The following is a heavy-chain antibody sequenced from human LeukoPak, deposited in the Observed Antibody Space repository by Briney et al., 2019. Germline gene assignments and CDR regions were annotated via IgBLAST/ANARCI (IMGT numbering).Heavy chain of an antibody. CDR1: GGSISSGGYS. Sequence: SETLSLTCAVSGGSISSGGYSWSWIRQHPGKGLEWIGYIYYSGSTYYNPSLKSRVTISVDTSKNQFSLKLSSVTAADTAVYYCARDDSEIIDYWGQGTLVTVSS. D-gene: IGHD5-24*01. V-gene: IGHV4-31*11. CDR3: ARDDSEIIDY. J-gene: IGHJ4*02. CDR2: IYYSGST.